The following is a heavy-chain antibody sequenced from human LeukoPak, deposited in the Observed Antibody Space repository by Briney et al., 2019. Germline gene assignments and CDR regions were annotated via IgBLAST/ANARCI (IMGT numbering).Heavy chain of an antibody. CDR1: GFTFSSYE. D-gene: IGHD3-10*01. J-gene: IGHJ3*02. CDR2: IKQDGSEK. V-gene: IGHV3-7*01. Sequence: PGGSLRLSCAASGFTFSSYEMNWVRQAPGKGLEWVANIKQDGSEKYYVDSVKGRFTISRDNAKNSLYLQMNSLRAEDTAVYYCASFYYNSGYGAFDIWGQGTVVTVSS. CDR3: ASFYYNSGYGAFDI.